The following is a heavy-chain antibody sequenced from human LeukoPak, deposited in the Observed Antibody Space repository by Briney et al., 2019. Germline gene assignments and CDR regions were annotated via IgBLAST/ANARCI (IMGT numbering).Heavy chain of an antibody. CDR2: IYHSGST. V-gene: IGHV4-38-2*02. CDR1: GYSISSGYY. Sequence: SETLSLTCTVSGYSISSGYYWGWIRQPPGKGLEWIGSIYHSGSTYYNPSLKSRVTISVDTSKNQFSLKLSSVTAADTAVYYCARLSSTWYQDWYFDLWGRGTLVTVSS. CDR3: ARLSSTWYQDWYFDL. J-gene: IGHJ2*01. D-gene: IGHD6-13*01.